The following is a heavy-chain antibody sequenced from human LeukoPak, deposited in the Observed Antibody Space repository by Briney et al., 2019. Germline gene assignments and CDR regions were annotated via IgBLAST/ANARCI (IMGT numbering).Heavy chain of an antibody. Sequence: SETLSLTCTVSGGSISSGSYYWSWIRQPAGKGLEWIGRIYTSGSTNYNPSLKSRVTISVDTSKNQFSLNPTSVTAADTAVYYCARDSSGTLSGGGWFDPWGQGTLVTVSS. CDR2: IYTSGST. V-gene: IGHV4-61*02. CDR3: ARDSSGTLSGGGWFDP. CDR1: GGSISSGSYY. J-gene: IGHJ5*02. D-gene: IGHD6-19*01.